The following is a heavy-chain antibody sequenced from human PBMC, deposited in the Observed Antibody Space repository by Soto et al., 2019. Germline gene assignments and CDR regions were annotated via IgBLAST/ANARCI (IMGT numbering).Heavy chain of an antibody. CDR3: ATGFLGLCTGGNCPLDY. J-gene: IGHJ4*02. D-gene: IGHD2-15*01. CDR2: IWYHGIDK. CDR1: GFTFSRQA. V-gene: IGHV3-33*01. Sequence: QVQLVESGGGGVQPERSLRLSCAASGFTFSRQAMHWVRQAPGRGLEWVAVIWYHGIDKYYADSVKGRFTISRDNSKNTVYLQMNSLRGEDTAVYYCATGFLGLCTGGNCPLDYWGQGTLVTVSS.